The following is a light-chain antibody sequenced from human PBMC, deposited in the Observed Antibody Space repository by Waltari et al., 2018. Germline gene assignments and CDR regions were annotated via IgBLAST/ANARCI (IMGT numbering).Light chain of an antibody. Sequence: AVQMTQSPSSLSASVGDRVTITCRASQDIKNRLAWFQQKSGKAPKLLIYVASNLQGGVPSRFSGSGSGTDFTLTIASLQPEDFATYYCLQHNNYPFTFGGGTKLEIK. CDR3: LQHNNYPFT. V-gene: IGKV1-6*01. CDR1: QDIKNR. J-gene: IGKJ4*01. CDR2: VAS.